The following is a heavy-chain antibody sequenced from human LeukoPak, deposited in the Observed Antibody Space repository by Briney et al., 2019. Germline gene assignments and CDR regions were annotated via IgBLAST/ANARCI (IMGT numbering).Heavy chain of an antibody. CDR3: ARGRLNYYEPIDY. Sequence: GGSLRLSCAASGFTFSSYSMNWVRQAPGKGLEWVSSISSSSSYIYYADSVKGRFTISRDNAKNSLYLQMNSLRAEDTAVYYCARGRLNYYEPIDYWGQGTLVTVS. CDR1: GFTFSSYS. CDR2: ISSSSSYI. D-gene: IGHD3-22*01. J-gene: IGHJ4*02. V-gene: IGHV3-21*01.